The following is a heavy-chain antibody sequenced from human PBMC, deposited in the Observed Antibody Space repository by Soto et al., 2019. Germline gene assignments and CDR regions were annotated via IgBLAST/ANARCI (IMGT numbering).Heavy chain of an antibody. CDR1: GFTFSSYG. V-gene: IGHV3-30*18. Sequence: PGGSLRLSCAASGFTFSSYGMHWVRQAPGKGLEWVAVISYDGSNKYYADSVKGRFTISRDNSKNTLYLQMNSLRAEDTAVYYCAKDLFSKTQLPRGVYYYYYGMDVWGQGTKVTVSS. D-gene: IGHD2-2*01. CDR2: ISYDGSNK. J-gene: IGHJ6*02. CDR3: AKDLFSKTQLPRGVYYYYYGMDV.